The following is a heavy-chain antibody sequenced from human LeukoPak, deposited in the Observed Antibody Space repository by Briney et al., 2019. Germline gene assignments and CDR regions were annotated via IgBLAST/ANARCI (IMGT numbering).Heavy chain of an antibody. CDR2: IRYDGSNK. D-gene: IGHD2-2*01. J-gene: IGHJ4*02. CDR1: GFTFSSYG. CDR3: AKEREHCSSTSCLYYFDY. Sequence: GGSLRLSCAASGFTFSSYGMHWVRQAPGKGLEWVAFIRYDGSNKYYADSVKGRFTISRDNSKNTLYLQMDSLRAEDTAVYYCAKEREHCSSTSCLYYFDYWGQGTLVTVSS. V-gene: IGHV3-30*02.